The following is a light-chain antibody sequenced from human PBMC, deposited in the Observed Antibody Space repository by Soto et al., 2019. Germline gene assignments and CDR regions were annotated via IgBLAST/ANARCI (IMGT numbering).Light chain of an antibody. J-gene: IGKJ2*01. CDR3: QQYGSSPWYT. V-gene: IGKV3-20*01. CDR2: GAS. Sequence: EIVLTQSPCTLSLSPGERATLSCRASQSVSSSYLAWYQQKPGQAPRLLIYGASSRATGIPDRFSGSGSGTDFTLTISRLETEDFAVYYCQQYGSSPWYTFGQGTKLEIK. CDR1: QSVSSSY.